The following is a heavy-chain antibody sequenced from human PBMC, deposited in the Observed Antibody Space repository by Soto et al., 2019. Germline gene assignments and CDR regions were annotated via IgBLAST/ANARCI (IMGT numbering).Heavy chain of an antibody. V-gene: IGHV3-30-3*01. J-gene: IGHJ4*02. CDR2: ISYDGSNK. CDR1: GFTFSSYA. CDR3: ATTIIVILAPASGGTSFDY. Sequence: GSLRLSCAASGFTFSSYAMHWVRQAPGKGLEWVAVISYDGSNKYYADSVKGRFTISRDNSKNTLYLQMNSLRAEDTAVYYCATTIIVILAPASGGTSFDYWGQGTLVTVSS. D-gene: IGHD3-22*01.